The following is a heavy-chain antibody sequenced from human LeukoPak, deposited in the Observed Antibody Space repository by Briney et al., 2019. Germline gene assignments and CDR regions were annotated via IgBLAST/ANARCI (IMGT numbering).Heavy chain of an antibody. Sequence: SETLSLTCTVSGGSISSSSYYWGWIRQPPGKGLEWIGGIYYSGSTYYNPSLKSRVTISVDTSKNQFSLKLSSVTAADTAVYYCARIYGDPNPYWFDPWGQGTLVTVSS. CDR2: IYYSGST. J-gene: IGHJ5*02. D-gene: IGHD4-17*01. V-gene: IGHV4-39*01. CDR1: GGSISSSSYY. CDR3: ARIYGDPNPYWFDP.